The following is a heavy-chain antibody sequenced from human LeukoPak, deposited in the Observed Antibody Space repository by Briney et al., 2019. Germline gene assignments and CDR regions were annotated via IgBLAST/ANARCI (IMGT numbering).Heavy chain of an antibody. CDR1: GYTFTGYY. V-gene: IGHV1-2*02. Sequence: APVKVSCKASGYTFTGYYMHWVRQAPGQGLEWMGWINPNSGGTNYAQKFQGRVTMTRDTSTSTVYMELSSLRSEDTAVYYCARGTSGWYYFDYWGQGTLVTVSS. CDR2: INPNSGGT. D-gene: IGHD6-19*01. CDR3: ARGTSGWYYFDY. J-gene: IGHJ4*02.